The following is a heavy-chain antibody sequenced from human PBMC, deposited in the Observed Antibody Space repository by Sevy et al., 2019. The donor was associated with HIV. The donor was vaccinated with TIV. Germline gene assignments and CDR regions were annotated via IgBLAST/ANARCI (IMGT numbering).Heavy chain of an antibody. Sequence: GGSLRLSCAASGFTFSSYWMSWVRQAPGKGLEWVANIRQDGSEKYDVDSVKGRFTISRDNAKNSLYLQMNSLRAEDTAVYYCARDGDYYDSSGYGDYWGQGTLVTVSS. V-gene: IGHV3-7*01. CDR2: IRQDGSEK. J-gene: IGHJ4*02. CDR1: GFTFSSYW. CDR3: ARDGDYYDSSGYGDY. D-gene: IGHD3-22*01.